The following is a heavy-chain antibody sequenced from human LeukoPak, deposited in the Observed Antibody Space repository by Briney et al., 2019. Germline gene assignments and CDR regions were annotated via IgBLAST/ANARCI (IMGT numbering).Heavy chain of an antibody. D-gene: IGHD2-2*01. CDR2: ISAYNGNT. CDR3: ARGYCSSTSCSYYYYYYYMDV. CDR1: GYTFTSYG. J-gene: IGHJ6*03. V-gene: IGHV1-18*01. Sequence: GASVKVSCKASGYTFTSYGIGWVRQAPGQGLEWMGWISAYNGNTNYAQKLQGRVTMTTDTSTSTAYMELRGLRSDDTAVYYCARGYCSSTSCSYYYYYYYMDVWGKGTTVTVSS.